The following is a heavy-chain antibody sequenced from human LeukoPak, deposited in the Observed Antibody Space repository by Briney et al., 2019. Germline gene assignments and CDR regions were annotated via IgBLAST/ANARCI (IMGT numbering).Heavy chain of an antibody. Sequence: PGGSLRLSCAASGFTFSSYSMNWVRQAPGKGLEWVSSISSSSSYIYYADSVKGRFTISRDNSKNTLYLQMNSLRAEDTAVYYCAKEVRYSSGRPFDYWGQGTLVTVSS. J-gene: IGHJ4*02. D-gene: IGHD6-19*01. CDR1: GFTFSSYS. V-gene: IGHV3-21*04. CDR3: AKEVRYSSGRPFDY. CDR2: ISSSSSYI.